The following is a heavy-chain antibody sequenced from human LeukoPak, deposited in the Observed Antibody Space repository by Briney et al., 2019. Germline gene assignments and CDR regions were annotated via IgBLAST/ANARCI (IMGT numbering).Heavy chain of an antibody. CDR2: INAGNGNT. CDR1: GYTFTSYA. J-gene: IGHJ4*02. CDR3: ARGYYYGSGSYLGFDY. V-gene: IGHV1-3*01. Sequence: GASVKVSCKASGYTFTSYAMHWVRQAPRQRLEWMGWINAGNGNTKYSQKFQGRVTITRDTSASTAYMELSSLRSEDTAVYYCARGYYYGSGSYLGFDYWGQGTLVTVSS. D-gene: IGHD3-10*01.